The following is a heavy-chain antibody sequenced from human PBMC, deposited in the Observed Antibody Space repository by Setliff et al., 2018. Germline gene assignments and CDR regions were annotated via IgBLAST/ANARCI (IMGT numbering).Heavy chain of an antibody. Sequence: GGSLRLSCAASGFTVSVNYMSWVRQAPGQGLEWVSVIYSSGDTYTADSVRGRFIISRDNSKNTLYLQMNSLRAEDTAVYYCARGPYYDFWSGYPLEPPSYYYYYMDVWGKGTTVTAP. J-gene: IGHJ6*03. V-gene: IGHV3-66*01. CDR3: ARGPYYDFWSGYPLEPPSYYYYYMDV. CDR1: GFTVSVNY. D-gene: IGHD3-3*01. CDR2: IYSSGDT.